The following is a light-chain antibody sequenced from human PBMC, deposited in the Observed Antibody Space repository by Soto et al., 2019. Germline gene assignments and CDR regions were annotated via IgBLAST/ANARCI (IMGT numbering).Light chain of an antibody. Sequence: QSVLTQPLSVSGSPGQSVTISCTGTSSDVGGYNYVSWYHQHPGKAPKLMIYDVSKRPSGVPDRFSGSKSGNTASLTISGLQAEDEADYYCCSYAGSYTLVFGPGTKVTVL. V-gene: IGLV2-11*01. J-gene: IGLJ1*01. CDR1: SSDVGGYNY. CDR3: CSYAGSYTLV. CDR2: DVS.